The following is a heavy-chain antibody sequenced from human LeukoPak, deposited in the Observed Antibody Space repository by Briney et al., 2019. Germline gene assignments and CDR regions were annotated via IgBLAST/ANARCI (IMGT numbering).Heavy chain of an antibody. J-gene: IGHJ6*02. CDR1: GYSLTSFD. V-gene: IGHV1-8*01. Sequence: ASVKVSCKASGYSLTSFDINWVRQGSGQGLEWMGWMNPKRGNTGYAPTFQGRVTITRDTSIDTAFMELSSLRPDDTAVYYCARGGSSSSYYNNYGMDAWGQGTTITVSS. CDR3: ARGGSSSSYYNNYGMDA. CDR2: MNPKRGNT. D-gene: IGHD6-13*01.